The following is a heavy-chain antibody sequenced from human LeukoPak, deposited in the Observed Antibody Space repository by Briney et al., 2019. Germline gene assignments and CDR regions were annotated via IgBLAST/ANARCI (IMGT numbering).Heavy chain of an antibody. V-gene: IGHV1-2*02. CDR3: AREFRHYYDSDDAFDI. D-gene: IGHD3-22*01. Sequence: ASVKVSCKASGYTFTGYYMHWVRQAPGQGLEWMGWINPNSGGTNYAQKFQGRVTMTRHTSISTAYMELSRLRSDDTAVYYCAREFRHYYDSDDAFDIWGQGTMVTVSS. CDR1: GYTFTGYY. CDR2: INPNSGGT. J-gene: IGHJ3*02.